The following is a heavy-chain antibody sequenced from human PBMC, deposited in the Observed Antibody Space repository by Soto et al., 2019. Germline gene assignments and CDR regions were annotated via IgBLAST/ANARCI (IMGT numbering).Heavy chain of an antibody. J-gene: IGHJ4*02. CDR3: ARLPRNFYDTTAGGY. D-gene: IGHD3-22*01. CDR2: IYYSGTT. Sequence: QLQLQESGPGLVKPSETLSLICTVSGGSISNSTYDWGWIRQTPGKGLEWIGSIYYSGTTYYNPSLKSRVTISVDTSTNLFSLQLSSVTAADTAVYYCARLPRNFYDTTAGGYWGQGTLVTVSS. CDR1: GGSISNSTYD. V-gene: IGHV4-39*01.